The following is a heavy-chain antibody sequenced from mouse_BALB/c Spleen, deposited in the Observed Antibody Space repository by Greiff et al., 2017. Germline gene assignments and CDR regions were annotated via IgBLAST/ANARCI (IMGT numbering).Heavy chain of an antibody. CDR3: ARGNLFGSSLAWFAY. CDR1: GYTFTDYN. V-gene: IGHV1S29*02. J-gene: IGHJ3*01. D-gene: IGHD1-1*01. CDR2: IYPYNGGT. Sequence: VQLQQSGPELVKPGASVKISCKASGYTFTDYNMHWVKQSHGKSLEWIGYIYPYNGGTGYNQKFKSKATLTVDNSSSTAYMELRSLTSEDSAVYYCARGNLFGSSLAWFAYWGQGTLVTVSA.